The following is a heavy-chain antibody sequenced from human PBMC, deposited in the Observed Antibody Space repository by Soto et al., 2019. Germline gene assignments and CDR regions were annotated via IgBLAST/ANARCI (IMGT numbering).Heavy chain of an antibody. CDR2: IYYSGST. CDR3: ASAYGSGDNMDAFDI. D-gene: IGHD3-10*01. CDR1: GGSISSGGYY. Sequence: PSGTLSLTCXVSGGSISSGGYYWSWIRQHPGKGLEWVGYIYYSGSTYYNPSLKSRVTISVDTSKNQFSLKLSSVTAADTAVYYCASAYGSGDNMDAFDIWGQGTMVTVSS. J-gene: IGHJ3*02. V-gene: IGHV4-31*03.